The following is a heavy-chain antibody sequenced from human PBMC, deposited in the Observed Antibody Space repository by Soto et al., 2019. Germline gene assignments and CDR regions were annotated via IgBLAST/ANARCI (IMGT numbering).Heavy chain of an antibody. CDR1: GGTFSSYA. V-gene: IGHV1-69*12. J-gene: IGHJ4*02. CDR2: IIPIFGTA. D-gene: IGHD2-15*01. Sequence: QVQLVQSGAEVKKPGSSVKVSCKASGGTFSSYAISWVRQAPGQGLEWMGGIIPIFGTANYAQKFQGRVTTTADESTSTACMELSSLRSEDTAVYYCARESRYCSGGSCYFLPGIDYWGQGTLVTVSS. CDR3: ARESRYCSGGSCYFLPGIDY.